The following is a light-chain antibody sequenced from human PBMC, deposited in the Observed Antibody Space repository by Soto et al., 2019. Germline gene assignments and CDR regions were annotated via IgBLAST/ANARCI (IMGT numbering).Light chain of an antibody. CDR2: EVG. CDR3: SSLTTCETWV. Sequence: QSVLTQPASVSGSPGQSITISCTGGSSNVGSYNRVSWYRQHPGKAPQLMIYEVGNRPSGVSNRFSGSKSGNTASLTISGLQPEYEADYFCSSLTTCETWVIGGVTKLTVL. V-gene: IGLV2-14*02. J-gene: IGLJ3*02. CDR1: SSNVGSYNR.